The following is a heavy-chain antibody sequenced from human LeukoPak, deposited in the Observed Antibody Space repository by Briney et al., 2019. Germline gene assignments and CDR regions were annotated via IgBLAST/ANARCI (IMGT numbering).Heavy chain of an antibody. V-gene: IGHV5-51*01. J-gene: IGHJ4*02. CDR1: GYSFTSYW. Sequence: GESLKISCKGSGYSFTSYWIGWVRQMPGKGLEWMGIIFPGDSDTRYSPSFQGQVIISADKSINTAYLQWSSLKASDTAMYHCARNNEEWPKDFDYWGQGTLVTVSS. CDR2: IFPGDSDT. CDR3: ARNNEEWPKDFDY. D-gene: IGHD3-3*01.